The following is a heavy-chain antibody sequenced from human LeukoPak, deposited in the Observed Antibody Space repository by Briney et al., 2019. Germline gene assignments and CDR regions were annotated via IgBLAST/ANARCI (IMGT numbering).Heavy chain of an antibody. CDR2: INPNGGDT. CDR1: GYNFPAYF. Sequence: GASVKVSCKAAGYNFPAYFMHWVRQAPGQGLEWMGRINPNGGDTNYAQKFQGRVTMASDTSISTAYMELNSLISDDTAVYYCVRVGFTTSWSNFDYWGQGTLVTVSS. CDR3: VRVGFTTSWSNFDY. J-gene: IGHJ4*02. V-gene: IGHV1-2*06. D-gene: IGHD2-2*01.